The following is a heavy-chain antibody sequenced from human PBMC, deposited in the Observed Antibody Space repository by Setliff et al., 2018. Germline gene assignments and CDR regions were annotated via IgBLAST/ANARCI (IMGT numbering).Heavy chain of an antibody. CDR2: IYTSWST. D-gene: IGHD2-21*01. J-gene: IGHJ4*02. CDR1: DDSISSRHYY. Sequence: SETLSLTCTVSDDSISSRHYYWSWIRQPAGKGLEWLGQIYTSWSTNYNPSLKGRATLSRDASKKQFSLKLTSVTAADTAVYYCGRSAVYCASDCYPRYFDSWGQGTLVNVSS. V-gene: IGHV4-61*09. CDR3: GRSAVYCASDCYPRYFDS.